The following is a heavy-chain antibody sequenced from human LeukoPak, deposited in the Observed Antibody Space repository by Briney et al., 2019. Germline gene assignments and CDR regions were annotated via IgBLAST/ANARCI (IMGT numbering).Heavy chain of an antibody. CDR2: IYSGGRT. J-gene: IGHJ4*02. CDR1: GFTVSSNY. Sequence: QPGGSLRLSCAASGFTVSSNYMSWVRQAPGKGLEWVSVIYSGGRTYYADSVKGRFTISRDNSKNTLYLQMNSLRAEDTAVYYCASSSGWPSFDHWGQGTLVTVSS. V-gene: IGHV3-53*01. D-gene: IGHD6-19*01. CDR3: ASSSGWPSFDH.